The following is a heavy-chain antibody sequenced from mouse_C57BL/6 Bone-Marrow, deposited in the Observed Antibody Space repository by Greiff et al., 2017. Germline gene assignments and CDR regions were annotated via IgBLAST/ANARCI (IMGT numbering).Heavy chain of an antibody. CDR1: GYAFSSSW. CDR3: ANPSYGNYLYGYFDV. CDR2: IYPGDGDT. J-gene: IGHJ1*03. V-gene: IGHV1-82*01. Sequence: VKLQQSGPELVKPGASVKISCKASGYAFSSSWMNWVKQRPGKGLEWIGRIYPGDGDTNYNGKFKGKATLTADKSSSTAYMQLSSLTSEDSAVYFCANPSYGNYLYGYFDVWGTGTTVTVSS. D-gene: IGHD2-10*01.